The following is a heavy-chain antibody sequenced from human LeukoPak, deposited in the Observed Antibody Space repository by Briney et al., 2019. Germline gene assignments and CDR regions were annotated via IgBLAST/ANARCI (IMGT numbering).Heavy chain of an antibody. J-gene: IGHJ3*02. CDR2: ISGSGGST. V-gene: IGHV3-23*01. D-gene: IGHD6-13*01. Sequence: GGSLRLSCAASGFTFSSYAMSGVRQAPGKGLEGVSAISGSGGSTYSADSVKGRFTISRDNSKNTLGVQMNSLRAEDTAVFYLAKGTSSRPDVFDIWGEGTMVTVSS. CDR1: GFTFSSYA. CDR3: AKGTSSRPDVFDI.